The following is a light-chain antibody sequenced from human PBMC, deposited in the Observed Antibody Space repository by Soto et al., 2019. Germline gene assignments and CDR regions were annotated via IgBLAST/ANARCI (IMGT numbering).Light chain of an antibody. J-gene: IGKJ5*01. CDR3: QQYGSSPT. CDR2: GAS. CDR1: QSVSSSY. V-gene: IGKV3-20*01. Sequence: EIVLTQSPGTLSLSPGERATLSCRASQSVSSSYLAWYQQKPGQAPRLLIYGASSSATGIPDRFGGSGSGTDFTLTISTLEPEDIAVYYCQQYGSSPTFGQGTRLEIK.